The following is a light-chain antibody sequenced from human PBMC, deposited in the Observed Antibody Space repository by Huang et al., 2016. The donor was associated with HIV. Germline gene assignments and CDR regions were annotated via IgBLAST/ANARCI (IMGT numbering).Light chain of an antibody. CDR1: ESIGSW. Sequence: IQMTQSPSTLSASVGDRVTVTCRASESIGSWLAWYQQKPGKAPKLLIYKASTSTRDVPSRFSGSGSGTKFSLIISSLQPDDFATYYCQQYSTSMYSFGQGTKVEIK. CDR3: QQYSTSMYS. CDR2: KAS. J-gene: IGKJ2*01. V-gene: IGKV1-5*03.